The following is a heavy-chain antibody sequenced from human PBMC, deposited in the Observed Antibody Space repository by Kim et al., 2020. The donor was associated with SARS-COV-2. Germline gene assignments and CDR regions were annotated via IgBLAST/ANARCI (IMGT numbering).Heavy chain of an antibody. Sequence: SQTLSLTCAISGDSVSSNSAAWNWIRQSPSRGLEWLGRTYYRSKWYNDYAVSVKSRITINPDTSKNQFSLQLNSVTPEDTAVYYCARDQDVVVPADPVCKFDIWGQGTMVTVSS. CDR2: TYYRSKWYN. CDR1: GDSVSSNSAA. CDR3: ARDQDVVVPADPVCKFDI. D-gene: IGHD2-2*01. J-gene: IGHJ3*02. V-gene: IGHV6-1*01.